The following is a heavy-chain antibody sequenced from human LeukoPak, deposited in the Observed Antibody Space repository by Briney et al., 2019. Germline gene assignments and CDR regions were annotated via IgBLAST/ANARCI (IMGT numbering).Heavy chain of an antibody. J-gene: IGHJ3*02. V-gene: IGHV1-18*01. CDR2: ISAYNGNT. D-gene: IGHD3-22*01. Sequence: ASVKVSCKASGYTFTSYGISWVGQAPGKGLEGMGWISAYNGNTNYAQKLQGRVTMTTDTSTSTAYMELRSLRSDDTAVYYCAQEYYYDSSGYLHAFDIWGQGTMVTVSS. CDR3: AQEYYYDSSGYLHAFDI. CDR1: GYTFTSYG.